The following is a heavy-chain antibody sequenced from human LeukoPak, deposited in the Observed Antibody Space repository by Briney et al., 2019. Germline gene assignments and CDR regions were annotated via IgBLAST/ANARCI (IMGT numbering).Heavy chain of an antibody. CDR3: ASLVQPYPYYFDY. D-gene: IGHD1-26*01. J-gene: IGHJ4*02. V-gene: IGHV4-59*08. CDR2: IYYSGST. Sequence: SETLSLTSTVSGGSISSYYWSWIRQPPGKGLEWIGYIYYSGSTNYNPSLKSRVTISVDTSKNQFSLKLSSVTAADTAVYYCASLVQPYPYYFDYWGQGTLVTVSS. CDR1: GGSISSYY.